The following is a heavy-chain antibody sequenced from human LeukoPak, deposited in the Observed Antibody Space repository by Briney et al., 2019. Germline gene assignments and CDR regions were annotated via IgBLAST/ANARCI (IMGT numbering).Heavy chain of an antibody. CDR1: GFTFSSYD. CDR3: ARGAYYYGYDQYYFDY. Sequence: GGSLRPSCAASGFTFSSYDVHWVRQATGKGLEWVSAIGTAGDTYYPGSVKGRFTISRENAKNSLYLQMNSLRIEDTAVYYCARGAYYYGYDQYYFDYWGQGTLVTVSS. V-gene: IGHV3-13*01. D-gene: IGHD3-10*01. J-gene: IGHJ4*02. CDR2: IGTAGDT.